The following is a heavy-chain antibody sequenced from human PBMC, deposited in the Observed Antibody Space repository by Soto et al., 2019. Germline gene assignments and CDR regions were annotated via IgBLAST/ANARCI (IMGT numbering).Heavy chain of an antibody. Sequence: QVQLQESGPGLVKPSETLSLTCTVSGDSINSYYWSWIRQPPGKGLEWIGYIYSSGTTNYNPSLKSRVTISVDTSKNQFSLRLSAVTAADTAVYYCARDIGYSSSYYYYYGVDVWGQGTTVTVSS. CDR3: ARDIGYSSSYYYYYGVDV. V-gene: IGHV4-59*01. J-gene: IGHJ6*02. CDR1: GDSINSYY. D-gene: IGHD6-6*01. CDR2: IYSSGTT.